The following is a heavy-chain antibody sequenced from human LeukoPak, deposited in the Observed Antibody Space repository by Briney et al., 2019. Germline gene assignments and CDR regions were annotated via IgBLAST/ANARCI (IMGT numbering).Heavy chain of an antibody. J-gene: IGHJ4*02. CDR3: ARSTATIPFDY. CDR2: INPNSGGT. CDR1: GYTFSDYY. Sequence: ASVTVSCKASGYTFSDYYVHWVRQAPGQGLEWMGWINPNSGGTNYAQEFQGRVTITRDTSISTANTEVSRLRSDDTAVYYCARSTATIPFDYWGQGTLVTVSS. V-gene: IGHV1-2*02. D-gene: IGHD5-24*01.